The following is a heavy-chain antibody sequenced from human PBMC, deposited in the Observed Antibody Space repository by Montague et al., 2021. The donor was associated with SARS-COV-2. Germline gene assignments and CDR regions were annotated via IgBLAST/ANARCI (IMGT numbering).Heavy chain of an antibody. CDR3: ARVVYCSSSGCSTPYDMDV. V-gene: IGHV4-59*01. Sequence: SETLSLTCTVSGGSISSYYWSWIRQPPGKRLEWIAYIHYSGRTNFNSSLSSRVTMSVDTSKSQFSLKRSSVTAADTAVFYCARVVYCSSSGCSTPYDMDVWGQGTTVTVSS. D-gene: IGHD2-2*01. CDR1: GGSISSYY. CDR2: IHYSGRT. J-gene: IGHJ6*02.